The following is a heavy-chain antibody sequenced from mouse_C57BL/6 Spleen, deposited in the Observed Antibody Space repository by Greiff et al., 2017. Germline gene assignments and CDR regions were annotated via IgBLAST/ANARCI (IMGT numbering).Heavy chain of an antibody. CDR2: INPNNGGT. J-gene: IGHJ2*01. CDR1: GYTFTDYN. CDR3: APITTVEDFDY. Sequence: VQLQQSGPELVKPGASVKMSCKASGYTFTDYNMHWVKQSHGKSLEWIGYINPNNGGTSYNQKFKGKATLTVNKSSSTAYMELRSLTSEDSAVYYCAPITTVEDFDYWGQGTTLTVSS. V-gene: IGHV1-22*01. D-gene: IGHD1-1*01.